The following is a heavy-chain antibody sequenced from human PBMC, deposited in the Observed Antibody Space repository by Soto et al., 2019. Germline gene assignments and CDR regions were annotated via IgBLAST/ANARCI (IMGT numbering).Heavy chain of an antibody. J-gene: IGHJ4*02. D-gene: IGHD2-21*02. CDR1: GFTFSSYS. Sequence: EVQLVESGGGLVKPGGSLRLSCAASGFTFSSYSMNWVRQAPGKGLEWVSSISSSSSYIYYADSVKGLFTISRDNVKNSLYLQRSSLRAEDTAVYYCARDFAFYCGGDCRGPYWGQGTLVTVSS. CDR3: ARDFAFYCGGDCRGPY. CDR2: ISSSSSYI. V-gene: IGHV3-21*01.